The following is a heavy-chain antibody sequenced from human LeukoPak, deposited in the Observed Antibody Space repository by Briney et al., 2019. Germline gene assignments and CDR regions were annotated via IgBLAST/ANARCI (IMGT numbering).Heavy chain of an antibody. V-gene: IGHV3-33*01. Sequence: GGSLRLSCAASGFTFSSYGMHWVRQAPGKGLEWVAVIWYDGSNKYYADSVKGRFTISRDNSKNTLYLQMNSLRAEDTAVYYCARDRGYYDSSGYYLPYYFDYWGQGTLVTVSS. J-gene: IGHJ4*02. CDR2: IWYDGSNK. D-gene: IGHD3-22*01. CDR1: GFTFSSYG. CDR3: ARDRGYYDSSGYYLPYYFDY.